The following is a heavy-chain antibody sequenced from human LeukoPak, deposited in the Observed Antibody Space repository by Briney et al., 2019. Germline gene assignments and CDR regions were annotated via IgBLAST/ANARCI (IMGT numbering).Heavy chain of an antibody. Sequence: GGTLRLSCAASGFTFSSYGMSWVRQAPGKGLEWVSAISGSGGSTYYADSVKGRFTISRDNSKNTLYLQMNSLRAEDTAVYYCARDRRDCSGGSCYRNFDYWGQGTLVTVSS. CDR2: ISGSGGST. CDR1: GFTFSSYG. D-gene: IGHD2-15*01. J-gene: IGHJ4*02. V-gene: IGHV3-23*01. CDR3: ARDRRDCSGGSCYRNFDY.